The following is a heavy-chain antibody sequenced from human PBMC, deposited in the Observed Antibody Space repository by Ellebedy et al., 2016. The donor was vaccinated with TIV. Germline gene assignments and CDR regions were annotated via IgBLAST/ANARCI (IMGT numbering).Heavy chain of an antibody. Sequence: AASVKVSCKASGYSFPGYDVNWVRRATGQGLEWMGWIEPDTGNTAYAQKFRGRVTMTKNTSISTAYMELSSLTSEDTAVYYCSRGLGVVPDSWGQGTRVTVSS. CDR2: IEPDTGNT. CDR1: GYSFPGYD. D-gene: IGHD2-21*01. CDR3: SRGLGVVPDS. V-gene: IGHV1-8*01. J-gene: IGHJ4*02.